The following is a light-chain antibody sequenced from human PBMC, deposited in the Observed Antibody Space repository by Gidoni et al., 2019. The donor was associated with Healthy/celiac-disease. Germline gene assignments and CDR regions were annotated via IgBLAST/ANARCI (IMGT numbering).Light chain of an antibody. CDR2: AAS. CDR1: QSISSY. Sequence: QMIESPSPLSASVGDRVTITCRASQSISSYLNWYQQQPGKAPKLLIYAASSLQSGVPSRFSGSGSATDFSLSLSCRQPEDCAEYSSRQSCSTRRTFGRGTKVEIK. J-gene: IGKJ4*02. V-gene: IGKV1-39*01. CDR3: RQSCSTRRT.